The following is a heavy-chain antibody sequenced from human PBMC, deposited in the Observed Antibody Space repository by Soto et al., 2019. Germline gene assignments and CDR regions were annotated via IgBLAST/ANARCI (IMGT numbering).Heavy chain of an antibody. CDR3: ARGLDRAARPQEEDGMDV. CDR2: INHSGST. D-gene: IGHD6-6*01. V-gene: IGHV4-34*01. Sequence: SATLSYNLAFYGAYFSGYYWSWIPQPPGKRLEWIGEINHSGSTNYNPSLKSRVTISVDTSKNQFSLKLSSVTAADTAVYYCARGLDRAARPQEEDGMDVWGQGNTVTGSS. CDR1: GAYFSGYY. J-gene: IGHJ6*02.